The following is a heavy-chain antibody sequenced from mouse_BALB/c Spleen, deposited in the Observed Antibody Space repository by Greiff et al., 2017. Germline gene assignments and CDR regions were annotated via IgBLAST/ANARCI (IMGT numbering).Heavy chain of an antibody. D-gene: IGHD1-1*01. CDR2: IDPANGNT. J-gene: IGHJ4*01. CDR3: ARSRYYGSSYAMDY. V-gene: IGHV14-3*02. Sequence: EVKLVESGAELVKPGASVKLSCTASGFNIKDTYMHWVKQRPEQGLEWIGRIDPANGNTKYDPKFQGKATITADTSSNTAYLQLSSLTSEDTAVYYCARSRYYGSSYAMDYWGQGTSVTVSS. CDR1: GFNIKDTY.